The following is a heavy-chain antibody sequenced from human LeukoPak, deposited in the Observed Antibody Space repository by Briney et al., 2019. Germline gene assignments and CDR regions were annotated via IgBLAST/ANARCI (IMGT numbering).Heavy chain of an antibody. CDR3: ARAYITPYAFDI. CDR1: GGSISSSAYY. CDR2: IYYSGST. V-gene: IGHV4-39*07. D-gene: IGHD4-23*01. J-gene: IGHJ3*02. Sequence: SETLSLTCSVSGGSISSSAYYWGWIRQPPGQGLEWIGSIYYSGSTYYNPSLKSRVTISVDTSKNQFSLKLSSVTAADTAVYYCARAYITPYAFDIWGQGTMVTVSS.